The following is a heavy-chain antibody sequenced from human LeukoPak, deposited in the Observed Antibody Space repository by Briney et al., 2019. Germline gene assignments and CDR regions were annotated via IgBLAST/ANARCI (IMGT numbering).Heavy chain of an antibody. CDR3: ARGFQWLVLDY. J-gene: IGHJ4*02. CDR1: GFTFSSYA. D-gene: IGHD6-19*01. CDR2: IYSGGST. V-gene: IGHV3-66*01. Sequence: PGGSLRLSCAASGFTFSSYAMSWVRQAPGKGLEWVSVIYSGGSTYYADSVKGRFTISRDNSKNTLYLQMNSLRAEDTAVYYCARGFQWLVLDYWGQGTLVTVSS.